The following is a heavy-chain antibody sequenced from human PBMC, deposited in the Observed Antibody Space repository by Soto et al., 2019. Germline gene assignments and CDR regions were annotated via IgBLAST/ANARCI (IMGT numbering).Heavy chain of an antibody. CDR2: IYWNDDK. Sequence: SGPTLVNPIQTLTLTCTFSGFSLSTSGVGVGWIRQPPGKALEWLALIYWNDDKHYSPSLKSRLTITKDTSKNQVVLTMTNMDPVDTATYYFATFGGYDILTGYSTSDYWGQGTLVTVSS. V-gene: IGHV2-5*01. CDR1: GFSLSTSGVG. J-gene: IGHJ4*02. CDR3: ATFGGYDILTGYSTSDY. D-gene: IGHD3-9*01.